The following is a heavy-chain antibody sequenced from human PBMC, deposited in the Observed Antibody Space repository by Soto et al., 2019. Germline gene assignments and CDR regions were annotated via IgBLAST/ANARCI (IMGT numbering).Heavy chain of an antibody. V-gene: IGHV3-30*03. D-gene: IGHD6-6*01. J-gene: IGHJ4*02. Sequence: QVQLVESGGGVVQPGKSLRLSCTASGFTFSTYGIHWVRQAPGKGLEWVAVISYDGSHKYYRDSVKGRFTISRDDSKNTVFLQMNSLRREDTAVYYCAMEMFPRTVLDSSSPWGDYWGQGTLVTVSS. CDR2: ISYDGSHK. CDR1: GFTFSTYG. CDR3: AMEMFPRTVLDSSSPWGDY.